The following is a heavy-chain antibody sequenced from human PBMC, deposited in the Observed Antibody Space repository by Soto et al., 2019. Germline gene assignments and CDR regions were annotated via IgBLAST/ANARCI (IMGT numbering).Heavy chain of an antibody. Sequence: SETLSLTCAVYGGSFSGYYWSCIRQPPGKGLEWIGEINHSGSTNYNPSLKSRVTISVDTSKNQFSLKLSSVTAADTAVYYCARGLKRIAVAGKFDYWGQGTLVTVSS. CDR3: ARGLKRIAVAGKFDY. V-gene: IGHV4-34*01. D-gene: IGHD6-19*01. CDR1: GGSFSGYY. CDR2: INHSGST. J-gene: IGHJ4*02.